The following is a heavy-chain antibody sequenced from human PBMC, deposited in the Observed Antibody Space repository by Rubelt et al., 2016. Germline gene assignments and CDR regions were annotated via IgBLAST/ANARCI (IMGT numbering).Heavy chain of an antibody. D-gene: IGHD5-12*01. J-gene: IGHJ6*02. V-gene: IGHV4-39*01. CDR1: GGSISSSSYY. CDR3: ARYSGYVYYYYGMDV. CDR2: IYYSGST. Sequence: QLQLQESGPGLVKPSETLSLTCTVSGGSISSSSYYWGWIRQPPGKGLEWIGSIYYSGSTYYNPSLKSRVTISVETSKNRFSLKLSSVTAADTAVYYCARYSGYVYYYYGMDVWGQGTTVTVSS.